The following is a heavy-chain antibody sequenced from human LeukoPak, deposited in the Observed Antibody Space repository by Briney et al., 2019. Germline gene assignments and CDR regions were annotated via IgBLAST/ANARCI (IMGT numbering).Heavy chain of an antibody. Sequence: PGGSLRLSCAASGFTFSSYGMHWVRQAPGKGLGWVAFIRYDGSNKYYADSVKGRFTISRDNSKNTLYLQMNSLRAEDTAVYYCAKAANWNKDYWGQGTLVTVSS. J-gene: IGHJ4*02. CDR1: GFTFSSYG. V-gene: IGHV3-30*02. D-gene: IGHD1/OR15-1a*01. CDR3: AKAANWNKDY. CDR2: IRYDGSNK.